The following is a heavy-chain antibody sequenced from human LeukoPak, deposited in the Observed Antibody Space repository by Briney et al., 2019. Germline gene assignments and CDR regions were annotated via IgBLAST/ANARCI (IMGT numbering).Heavy chain of an antibody. CDR3: ARGGGSYYVDY. J-gene: IGHJ4*02. V-gene: IGHV4-34*01. Sequence: SETLSLTCAVYGGSFSGFYWSWIRQPPGKGLEWIGEINHSGSTNYNPSLKSRVTISVDTSKNQFSLKLSSVTAADTAVYYCARGGGSYYVDYWGQGTLVTVSS. D-gene: IGHD1-26*01. CDR1: GGSFSGFY. CDR2: INHSGST.